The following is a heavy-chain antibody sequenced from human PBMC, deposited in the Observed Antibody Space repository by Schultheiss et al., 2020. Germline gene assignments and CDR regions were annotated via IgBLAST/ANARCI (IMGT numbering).Heavy chain of an antibody. Sequence: GGSLRLSCAASGFTFSSYSMNWVRQAPGKGLEWVSAISGSGGSTYYADSVKGRFTISRDNSKNTLYLQMNSLRAEDTAVYYCAKGVAAIFDYWGQGTLVTVSS. D-gene: IGHD2-15*01. CDR3: AKGVAAIFDY. J-gene: IGHJ4*02. V-gene: IGHV3-23*01. CDR1: GFTFSSYS. CDR2: ISGSGGST.